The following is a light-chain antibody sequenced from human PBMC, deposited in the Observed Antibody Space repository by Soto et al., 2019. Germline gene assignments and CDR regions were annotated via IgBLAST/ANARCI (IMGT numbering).Light chain of an antibody. CDR3: QQYNSDQWT. CDR1: ESISSW. Sequence: DIQMTQSPSTLSASVGDRVTITCRASESISSWLAWYQQKPGQAPKLLIHMASSLESGVPSRFSGSGSGTKFTLTISGLQPDDFATYYCQQYNSDQWTFDQGTKVEIQ. J-gene: IGKJ1*01. V-gene: IGKV1-5*03. CDR2: MAS.